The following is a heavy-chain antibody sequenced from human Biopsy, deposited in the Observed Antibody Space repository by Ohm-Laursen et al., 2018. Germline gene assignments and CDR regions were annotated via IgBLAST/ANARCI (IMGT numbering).Heavy chain of an antibody. V-gene: IGHV3-53*01. CDR1: GFTFHDVH. CDR2: IYSGDST. Sequence: SLRLSCAASGFTFHDVHLHWVRQAPRRGLDWVSVIYSGDSTYHADSVKGRFTISRDESKNTLYLQMNRLKAEDTAEYHCARATYSSGHKIDSWGQGTLVTVSS. CDR3: ARATYSSGHKIDS. D-gene: IGHD6-25*01. J-gene: IGHJ4*02.